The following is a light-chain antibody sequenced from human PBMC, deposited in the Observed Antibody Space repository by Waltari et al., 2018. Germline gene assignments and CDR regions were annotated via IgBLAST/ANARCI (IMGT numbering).Light chain of an antibody. Sequence: CRASQGISSYLACYQQKPGKAPNLLIYAASTLQSGVPSRFSGSGSGTDFTLTISCLQSEDFATYYCQQYYSYLTFGQGTKLEIK. V-gene: IGKV1-8*01. CDR1: QGISSY. J-gene: IGKJ2*01. CDR3: QQYYSYLT. CDR2: AAS.